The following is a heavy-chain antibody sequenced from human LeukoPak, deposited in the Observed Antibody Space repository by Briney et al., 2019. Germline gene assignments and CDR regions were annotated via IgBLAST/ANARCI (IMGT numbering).Heavy chain of an antibody. CDR2: IIPIFGTA. V-gene: IGHV1-69*05. Sequence: GASVKVSCKASGGTFSSYAISWVRQAPGQGLEWMGGIIPIFGTANYAQKFQGRVTITTDESTSTAYMELSSLRSEDTAVYYRATLELERLEAYYYYMDVWGKGTTVTVSS. CDR1: GGTFSSYA. CDR3: ATLELERLEAYYYYMDV. D-gene: IGHD1-1*01. J-gene: IGHJ6*03.